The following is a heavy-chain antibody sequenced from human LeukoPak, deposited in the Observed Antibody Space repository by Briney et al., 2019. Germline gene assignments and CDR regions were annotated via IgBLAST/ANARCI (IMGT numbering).Heavy chain of an antibody. CDR3: AKDGVRDSPSVFDC. CDR2: ISGSSTST. Sequence: PGGPLRLSCAASGFTFSSYAMSWVRQAPGKGLEWVSAISGSSTSTYYADSVKGRFTISRDNSKNTLYLQMNSLRAEDTAIYYCAKDGVRDSPSVFDCWGQGTLVTVSS. D-gene: IGHD2-21*01. J-gene: IGHJ4*02. CDR1: GFTFSSYA. V-gene: IGHV3-23*01.